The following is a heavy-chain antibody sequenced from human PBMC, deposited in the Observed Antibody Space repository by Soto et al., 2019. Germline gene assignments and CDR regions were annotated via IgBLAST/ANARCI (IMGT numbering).Heavy chain of an antibody. Sequence: GSLRLSCAASGXTFSSYPMHWVRRAPGKGLELVAVMSYGGSHTYYADYVKGLFTISRDNSKNTLYLQMNSIRAEDTAVYYCASLYSGSYYFDYWGQGTLGTVSS. J-gene: IGHJ4*02. V-gene: IGHV3-30-3*01. D-gene: IGHD1-26*01. CDR3: ASLYSGSYYFDY. CDR1: GXTFSSYP. CDR2: MSYGGSHT.